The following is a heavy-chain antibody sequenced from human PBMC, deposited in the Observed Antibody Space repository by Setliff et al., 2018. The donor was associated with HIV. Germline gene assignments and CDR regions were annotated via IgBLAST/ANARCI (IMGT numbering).Heavy chain of an antibody. J-gene: IGHJ4*02. CDR1: GGTFSLHY. V-gene: IGHV4-34*01. CDR2: INHSGGT. CDR3: ARRIYGNNPYFDY. Sequence: SETLSLTCAVSGGTFSLHYYTWIRQSPLRGLEWIGEINHSGGTRCNPSLESRVTISVDTSQNQFSLKLSSVTAADTAIYYCARRIYGNNPYFDYWSQGTLVTVSS. D-gene: IGHD4-17*01.